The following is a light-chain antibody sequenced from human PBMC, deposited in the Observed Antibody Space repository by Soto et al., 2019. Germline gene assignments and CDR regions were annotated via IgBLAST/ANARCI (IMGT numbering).Light chain of an antibody. CDR1: YSNIGTNT. CDR2: VNN. V-gene: IGLV1-44*01. CDR3: AAWDDSLNGYVA. J-gene: IGLJ2*01. Sequence: QSVLTQPPSVSGTPGQRVTMSCSGSYSNIGTNTVNWYQHLPGTAPKLLIYVNNRRPSGVPDRFSCSKSVTSASLAISGLQSEDEADYYCAAWDDSLNGYVAFGGGTKVTVL.